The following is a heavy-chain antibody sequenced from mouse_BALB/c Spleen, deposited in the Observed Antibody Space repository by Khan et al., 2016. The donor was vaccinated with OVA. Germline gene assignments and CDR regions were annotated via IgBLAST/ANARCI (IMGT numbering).Heavy chain of an antibody. CDR3: ASRWMFTTTGAYSYAMDY. CDR2: INPSSGNI. D-gene: IGHD2-2*01. Sequence: VQLQESGAELAKPGASVKMSCKAIGYTFTNYWMHWVKQRPAQGLEWIGDINPSSGNIKYNQKVKDKATLTADKSSSTAYMQLSSLTSEDSAVYYCASRWMFTTTGAYSYAMDYWGQGTSVTVSS. V-gene: IGHV1-7*01. CDR1: GYTFTNYW. J-gene: IGHJ4*01.